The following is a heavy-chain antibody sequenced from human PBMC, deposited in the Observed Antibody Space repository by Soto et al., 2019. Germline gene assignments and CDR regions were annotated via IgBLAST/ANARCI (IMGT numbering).Heavy chain of an antibody. CDR1: GFSLSTSGMC. Sequence: ESGPTLVNPTQTLTLTCTFSGFSLSTSGMCVSWIRQPPGKALEWLALIDWDDDKYYSTSLKTRLTISKDTSKNQVVLTMTNMDPVDTATYYCARISSSSDYYYYYGMDVWGQGTTVTVSS. V-gene: IGHV2-70*01. CDR3: ARISSSSDYYYYYGMDV. D-gene: IGHD6-6*01. J-gene: IGHJ6*02. CDR2: IDWDDDK.